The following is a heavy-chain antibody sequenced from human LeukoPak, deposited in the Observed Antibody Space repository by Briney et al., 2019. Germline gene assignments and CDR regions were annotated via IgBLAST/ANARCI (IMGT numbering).Heavy chain of an antibody. Sequence: SETLSLTCTVSGGSISSYYWSWIRQPPGKGLEWIGYIYYSGSTNYNPSLKSRVTISVDTSKNQFSLKLSSVTAADTAVYYCATYGYYYYGMDVWGQGTTVTVSS. V-gene: IGHV4-59*01. CDR1: GGSISSYY. CDR3: ATYGYYYYGMDV. CDR2: IYYSGST. J-gene: IGHJ6*02. D-gene: IGHD2-21*01.